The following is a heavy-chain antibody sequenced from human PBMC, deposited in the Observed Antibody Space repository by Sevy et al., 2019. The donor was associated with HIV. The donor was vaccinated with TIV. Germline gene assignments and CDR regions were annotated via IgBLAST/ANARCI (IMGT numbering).Heavy chain of an antibody. CDR3: ARELGITMVRGVGGMDV. J-gene: IGHJ6*02. D-gene: IGHD3-10*01. CDR2: ISSSGSTI. V-gene: IGHV3-48*03. Sequence: GGSLRLSCAASGFTFSSYEMNWVRQAPGKGLEWVSYISSSGSTIYYAHSVKGRFTISRDNAKNSLYLQMNSLRAEDTAVYYCARELGITMVRGVGGMDVWGQGTTVTVSS. CDR1: GFTFSSYE.